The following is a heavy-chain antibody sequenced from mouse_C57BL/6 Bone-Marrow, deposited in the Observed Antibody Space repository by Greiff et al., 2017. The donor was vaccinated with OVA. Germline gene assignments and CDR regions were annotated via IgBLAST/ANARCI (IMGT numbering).Heavy chain of an antibody. V-gene: IGHV1-81*01. CDR2: IYPRSGNT. CDR3: ASRIDYYGSRGYAMDY. J-gene: IGHJ4*01. Sequence: VQRVESGAELARPGASVKLSCKASGYTFTSYGISWVKQRTGQGLEWIGEIYPRSGNTYYNEKFKGKATLTADKSSSTAYMELRSLTSEDSAVYFCASRIDYYGSRGYAMDYWGQGTSVTVSS. CDR1: GYTFTSYG. D-gene: IGHD1-1*01.